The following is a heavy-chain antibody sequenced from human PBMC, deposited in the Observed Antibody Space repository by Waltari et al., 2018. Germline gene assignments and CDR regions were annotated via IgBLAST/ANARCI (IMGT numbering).Heavy chain of an antibody. J-gene: IGHJ4*02. D-gene: IGHD4-17*01. V-gene: IGHV3-23*01. CDR2: IRGSGGST. CDR3: ANAEYDYGDFYFDY. Sequence: EVQLLESGGGLVPPGGSLRLSCSTSGFTFSCYAMSWVPQAPGKGLEWVSAIRGSGGSTYYADSVKGRFTISRDNSKNTLYLQMNSLRAEDTAVYYCANAEYDYGDFYFDYWGQGTLVTVSS. CDR1: GFTFSCYA.